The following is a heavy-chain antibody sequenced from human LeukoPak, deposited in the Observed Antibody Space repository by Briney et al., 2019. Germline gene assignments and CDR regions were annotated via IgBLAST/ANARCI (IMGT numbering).Heavy chain of an antibody. J-gene: IGHJ4*02. CDR3: ARALYCSSTSCYGTFDY. CDR1: GGTFSSYA. CDR2: IIPIFGTA. V-gene: IGHV1-69*13. Sequence: SVKVSCKASGGTFSSYAISWVRQAPGQGLEWMGGIIPIFGTANYAQKFQGRVTITADESTSTAYMELSSLRSEDTAVYYCARALYCSSTSCYGTFDYWGQRTLVTVSS. D-gene: IGHD2-2*01.